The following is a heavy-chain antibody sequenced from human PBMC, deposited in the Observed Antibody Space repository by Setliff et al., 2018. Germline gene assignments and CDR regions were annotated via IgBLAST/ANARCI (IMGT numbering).Heavy chain of an antibody. CDR3: ASSEWQFLEWGYYYYYMAV. Sequence: PSETLSLTCTVSGGSISSYYWSWIRQPPGKGLEWIGYIYYSGSTNYNPSLKSRVTISVDTSKNQFSLKLSSVTAADTAVYYCASSEWQFLEWGYYYYYMAVWGKGTTVTVSS. V-gene: IGHV4-59*01. CDR2: IYYSGST. D-gene: IGHD3-3*01. CDR1: GGSISSYY. J-gene: IGHJ6*03.